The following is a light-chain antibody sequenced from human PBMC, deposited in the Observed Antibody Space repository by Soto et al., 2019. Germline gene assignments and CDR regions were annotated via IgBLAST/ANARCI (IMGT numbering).Light chain of an antibody. CDR3: QQYGKAPIT. J-gene: IGKJ5*01. Sequence: IVPWPSPCTLSYSHGERATLYCGASQSVSSSYLAWYQQKPGQAPRLLIYGASSRATGIPDRFSGSGSGTDFTLTISRLEPEDFAVYHCQQYGKAPITVGQGTRLEI. CDR2: GAS. V-gene: IGKV3-20*01. CDR1: QSVSSSY.